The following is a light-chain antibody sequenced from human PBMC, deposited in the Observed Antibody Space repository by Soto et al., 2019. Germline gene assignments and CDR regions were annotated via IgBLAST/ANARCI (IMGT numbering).Light chain of an antibody. CDR1: QGIRND. J-gene: IGKJ1*01. CDR3: LQDYDYPRT. Sequence: QSPSSLSAFVGDSVTITCRASQGIRNDLGWYQQKPGKAPRLLIYIASSLHSGVPSRFSGSGSGTDFTLTISSLQPEDSATYYCLQDYDYPRTFGQGTKVDIK. V-gene: IGKV1-6*01. CDR2: IAS.